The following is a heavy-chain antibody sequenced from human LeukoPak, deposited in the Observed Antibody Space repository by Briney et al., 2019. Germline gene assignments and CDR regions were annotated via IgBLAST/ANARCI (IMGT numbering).Heavy chain of an antibody. J-gene: IGHJ4*02. V-gene: IGHV4-31*11. D-gene: IGHD3-22*01. Sequence: SETLSLTCAVSGGSISSGGYYWSWIRQHPGKGLEWIGYIYYSGSTYYNPSLKSRVTISVDTSKNQFSLKLSSVTAADTAVYYCARAGTYYYDSSGYLFDYWGQGTLVTVSS. CDR3: ARAGTYYYDSSGYLFDY. CDR1: GGSISSGGYY. CDR2: IYYSGST.